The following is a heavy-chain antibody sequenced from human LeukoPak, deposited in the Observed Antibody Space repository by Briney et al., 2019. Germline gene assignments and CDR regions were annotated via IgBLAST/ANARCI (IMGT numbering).Heavy chain of an antibody. V-gene: IGHV3-23*01. CDR1: GFTFSNYA. CDR2: IGGSGDST. Sequence: PGGSLRLSCAASGFTFSNYAMRWVRQAPGKGLEWVSGIGGSGDSTYYADSVKGRFTISRDNSKNTLYLQMNSLRAEDTAVYYCAKDSSGWGDAFDIWGQGTMVTVSS. D-gene: IGHD6-19*01. CDR3: AKDSSGWGDAFDI. J-gene: IGHJ3*02.